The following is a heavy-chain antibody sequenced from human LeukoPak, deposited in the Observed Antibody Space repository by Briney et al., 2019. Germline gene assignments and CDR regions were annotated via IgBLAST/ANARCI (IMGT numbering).Heavy chain of an antibody. J-gene: IGHJ4*02. D-gene: IGHD6-13*01. CDR2: IYSTGST. CDR1: GGSINFYY. CDR3: ARGIADPYSFDS. V-gene: IGHV4-4*07. Sequence: AETLPLTCTVSGGSINFYYWSWIRQPAGKGLEWIGRIYSTGSTNYSPSLKSRVTMSVDKSKNQFSLNLSSVTAADTAVYYCARGIADPYSFDSWGQGTRVT.